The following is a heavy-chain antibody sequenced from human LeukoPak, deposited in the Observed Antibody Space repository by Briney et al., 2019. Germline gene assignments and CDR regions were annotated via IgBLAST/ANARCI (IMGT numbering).Heavy chain of an antibody. V-gene: IGHV3-48*04. CDR2: ISSSSNVI. CDR1: GFTFNSYA. Sequence: GGSLRLSCAASGFTFNSYAFNWVRQAPGKGLEWVSYISSSSNVIYYTDSVKGRFTISRDNAKNSLYLQMNSLRAEDTAVYYCAKGDPIGFDYWGQGTLVTVSS. J-gene: IGHJ4*02. CDR3: AKGDPIGFDY. D-gene: IGHD3-3*01.